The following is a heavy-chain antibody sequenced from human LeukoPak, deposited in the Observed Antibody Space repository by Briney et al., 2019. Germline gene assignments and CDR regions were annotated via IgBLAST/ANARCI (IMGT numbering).Heavy chain of an antibody. D-gene: IGHD3-22*01. CDR2: IKEDGSKK. Sequence: PGGSLRLSCAASGFTFSSYSMNWVRQAPGKGLEWVANIKEDGSKKNYVDSVKGRFTISRDNAKNSLYLQMTSLRAEDTAMYYCATPLDYHDNSGFHQGGDWGQGTLVTVSS. J-gene: IGHJ4*02. CDR3: ATPLDYHDNSGFHQGGD. V-gene: IGHV3-7*03. CDR1: GFTFSSYS.